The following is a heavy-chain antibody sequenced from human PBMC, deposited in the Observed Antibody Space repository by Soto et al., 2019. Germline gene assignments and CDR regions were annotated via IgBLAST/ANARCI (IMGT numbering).Heavy chain of an antibody. CDR1: GFTFSSYA. Sequence: PGGSLRLSCAASGFTFSSYAMSWVRQAPGKGLEWVSAISGSGGSTYYADSVKGRFTISRDNSKNTLYLQMNSLRAEDTAVYYCAKSPVLLWFGELLEAFDIWGQGTMVTVSS. CDR2: ISGSGGST. CDR3: AKSPVLLWFGELLEAFDI. J-gene: IGHJ3*02. D-gene: IGHD3-10*01. V-gene: IGHV3-23*01.